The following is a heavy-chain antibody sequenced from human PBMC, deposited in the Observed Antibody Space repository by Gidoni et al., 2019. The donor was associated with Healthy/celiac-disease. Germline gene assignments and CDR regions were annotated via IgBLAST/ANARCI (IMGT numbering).Heavy chain of an antibody. CDR1: GYSFTSYW. J-gene: IGHJ5*02. CDR2: IYPGDSDT. V-gene: IGHV5-51*01. D-gene: IGHD2-21*02. Sequence: EVQLVQSGAEVIKPGASLKISCKVSGYSFTSYWIGWWRQMIGKGLEWMGIIYPGDSDTRYSPSCQGQVTISAYKSISTAYLQWSSLKASDTAMYYCARLRGPYCGVDCYSGWFDPWGQGTLVTVSS. CDR3: ARLRGPYCGVDCYSGWFDP.